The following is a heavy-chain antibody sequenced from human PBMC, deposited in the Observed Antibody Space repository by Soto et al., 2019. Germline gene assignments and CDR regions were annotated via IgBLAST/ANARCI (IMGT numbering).Heavy chain of an antibody. CDR3: AGGDQGFDY. CDR2: TYYTSKWCN. CDR1: GASVSINSGA. D-gene: IGHD3-16*01. V-gene: IGHV6-1*01. J-gene: IGHJ4*02. Sequence: SKTLSLTCAISGASVSINSGAWNWIRQAPSIVLEWLVRTYYTSKWCNNYALSVKSRITITPDTSKIQFSLQLNSVTPEDTAVYYYAGGDQGFDYWGQGTLVTVSS.